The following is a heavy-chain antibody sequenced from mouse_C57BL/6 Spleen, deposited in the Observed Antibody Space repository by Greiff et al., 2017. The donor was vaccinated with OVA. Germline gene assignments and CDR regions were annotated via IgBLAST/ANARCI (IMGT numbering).Heavy chain of an antibody. V-gene: IGHV5-17*01. J-gene: IGHJ2*01. CDR1: GFTFSDYG. D-gene: IGHD3-3*01. Sequence: EVKVVESGGGLVKPGGSLKLSCAASGFTFSDYGMHWVRQAPEKGLEWVAYISSGSSTIYYADTVKGRFTISRDNAKNTLFLQMTSLRSEDTAMYYCARVLGQDFDYWGQGTTLTVSS. CDR3: ARVLGQDFDY. CDR2: ISSGSSTI.